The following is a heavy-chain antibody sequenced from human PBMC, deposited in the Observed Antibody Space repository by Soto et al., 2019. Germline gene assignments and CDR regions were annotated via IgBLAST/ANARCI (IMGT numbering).Heavy chain of an antibody. Sequence: PSETLSLTCTVSGDSISNYYWSWIRQPPGKGLEWIGYIYYSGSTNYNPSPKSRVTISVDSSKNQFSLKLSSVTAADTAVCYCARHLWVGSSWYLGAFDIWGQGTMVTVSS. J-gene: IGHJ3*02. CDR3: ARHLWVGSSWYLGAFDI. CDR2: IYYSGST. CDR1: GDSISNYY. D-gene: IGHD6-13*01. V-gene: IGHV4-59*08.